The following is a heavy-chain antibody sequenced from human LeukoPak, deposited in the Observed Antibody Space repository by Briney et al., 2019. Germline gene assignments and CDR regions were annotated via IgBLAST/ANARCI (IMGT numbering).Heavy chain of an antibody. V-gene: IGHV3-7*01. J-gene: IGHJ3*01. CDR2: IKQDGSEK. CDR3: ARDGGYCSSTNCYLGV. CDR1: GFIFSDYW. D-gene: IGHD2-2*01. Sequence: GGSLRLSCAASGFIFSDYWMSWVRQAPGKGLEWLANIKQDGSEKFYVDSMKGRFSISRDNAKNSLYLQMNSLRAEDTAVYYCARDGGYCSSTNCYLGVWGQGTMVTVSS.